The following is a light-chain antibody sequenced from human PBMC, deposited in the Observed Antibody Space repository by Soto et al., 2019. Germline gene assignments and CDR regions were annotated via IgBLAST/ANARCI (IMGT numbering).Light chain of an antibody. V-gene: IGKV1-5*01. CDR3: QQYNSYPWT. CDR2: DAS. J-gene: IGKJ1*01. Sequence: DVQMPQSTCTLSASVGDRVTITCRASQSINRRLAWYQQKPGKAPNLLIYDASTLESGVPARFSGGDSGTEFTLTISSLQPDDFPPFYCQQYNSYPWTFGQGTKVDI. CDR1: QSINRR.